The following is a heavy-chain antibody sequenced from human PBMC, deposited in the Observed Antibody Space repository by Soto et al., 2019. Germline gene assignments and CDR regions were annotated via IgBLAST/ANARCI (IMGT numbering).Heavy chain of an antibody. D-gene: IGHD5-18*01. Sequence: ASVKVSCKVSGYTLTELSMHWVRQAPGKGLEWMGGFDPEDGETIYAQKFQGRVTMTEDTSTDTAYMELSSLKSEDTAVYYCATEYSYGYAYYYGMDVWGQGTTVTVSS. V-gene: IGHV1-24*01. CDR2: FDPEDGET. J-gene: IGHJ6*02. CDR1: GYTLTELS. CDR3: ATEYSYGYAYYYGMDV.